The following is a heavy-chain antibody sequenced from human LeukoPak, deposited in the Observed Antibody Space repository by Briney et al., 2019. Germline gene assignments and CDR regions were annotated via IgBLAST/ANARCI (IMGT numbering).Heavy chain of an antibody. CDR3: ARTSHESVLYWSDP. CDR2: ISGYNGNT. D-gene: IGHD3-16*01. Sequence: GASVSSSGEASGYTFTTYGIGWVRQAPGQGLEWMGWISGYNGNTNYAQKFQGRVTMTTDTSTSTAYMELRSLRSDDTAVYYCARTSHESVLYWSDPWGQGTLVNVSS. V-gene: IGHV1-18*01. J-gene: IGHJ5*02. CDR1: GYTFTTYG.